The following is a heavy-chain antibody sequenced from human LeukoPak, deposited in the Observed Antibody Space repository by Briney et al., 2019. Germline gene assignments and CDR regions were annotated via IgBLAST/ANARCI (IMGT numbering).Heavy chain of an antibody. D-gene: IGHD2-15*01. J-gene: IGHJ2*01. CDR2: INHSGST. CDR1: GGSFSGYY. V-gene: IGHV4-34*01. CDR3: ARLSGGRYCSGGSCYPDWYFDL. Sequence: SETLSLTCAVYGGSFSGYYWSWIRQPPGKGLEWIGEINHSGSTNYNPSLKSRVTMSVDTSKNQFSLKLSSVTAADTAVYYCARLSGGRYCSGGSCYPDWYFDLWGRGTLVTVSS.